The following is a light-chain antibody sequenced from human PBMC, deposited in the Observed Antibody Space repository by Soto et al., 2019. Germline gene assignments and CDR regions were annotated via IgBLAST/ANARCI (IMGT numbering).Light chain of an antibody. J-gene: IGKJ4*01. CDR3: QQYNNWPPLT. CDR1: QSGNSN. Sequence: EIVMTQSPATLSVSPGERATLSCRASQSGNSNLAWYQQKPGQAPRLLIYGASTRATGIPARFSGSGSGTEFTLTISSLQSEDFALYYCQQYNNWPPLTFGGGTKVEIK. CDR2: GAS. V-gene: IGKV3-15*01.